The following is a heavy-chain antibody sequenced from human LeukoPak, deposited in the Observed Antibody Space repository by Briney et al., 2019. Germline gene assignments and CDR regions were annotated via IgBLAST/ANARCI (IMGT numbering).Heavy chain of an antibody. CDR3: AKDPLYGDYTGWFDP. CDR2: ISGSGGST. V-gene: IGHV3-23*01. CDR1: GGTFSSYA. D-gene: IGHD4-17*01. Sequence: ASVKVSCKASGGTFSSYAISWVRQAPGKGLEWVSAISGSGGSTYYADSVKGRFTISRDNSKNTLYLQMNSLGAEDTAVYYCAKDPLYGDYTGWFDPWGQGTLVTVSS. J-gene: IGHJ5*02.